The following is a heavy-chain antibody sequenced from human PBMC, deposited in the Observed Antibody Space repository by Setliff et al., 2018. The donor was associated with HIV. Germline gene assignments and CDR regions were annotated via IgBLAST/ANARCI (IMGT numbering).Heavy chain of an antibody. CDR3: ATDAYHDFLAGPTPGAFDI. V-gene: IGHV1-18*01. CDR2: ISPHNADK. D-gene: IGHD3-9*01. Sequence: ASVKVSCKASGYSFTTSGVSWVRQAPGQGLEWMGWISPHNADKNIPQRFRGRVTLTRDTSISTAYMELSSQRSEDAAVYYCATDAYHDFLAGPTPGAFDIWGQGTVVTVSS. CDR1: GYSFTTSG. J-gene: IGHJ3*02.